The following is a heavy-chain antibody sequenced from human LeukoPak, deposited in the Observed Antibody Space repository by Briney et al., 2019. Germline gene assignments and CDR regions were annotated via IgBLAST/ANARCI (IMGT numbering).Heavy chain of an antibody. CDR2: INPNSGGT. J-gene: IGHJ4*02. V-gene: IGHV1-2*02. Sequence: ASVKVSCKASGYTFTGYYMHWVRQAPGQGLERMGWINPNSGGTNYAQKFQGRVTMTRDTSISTAYMELSRLRSDDTAVYYCAREGTGCSSTSCYCDYWGQGTLVTVSS. CDR3: AREGTGCSSTSCYCDY. D-gene: IGHD2-2*01. CDR1: GYTFTGYY.